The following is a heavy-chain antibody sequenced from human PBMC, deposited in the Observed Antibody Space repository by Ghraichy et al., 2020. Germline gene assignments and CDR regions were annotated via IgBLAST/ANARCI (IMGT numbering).Heavy chain of an antibody. CDR1: GFTFSGSA. CDR3: TSLLTPDPPPQTIWSGYYHGRIDYYYGMDV. Sequence: LSLTCAASGFTFSGSAMHWVRQASGKGLEWVGRIRSKANSYATAYAASVKGRFTISRDDSKNTAYLQMNSLKTEDTAVYYCTSLLTPDPPPQTIWSGYYHGRIDYYYGMDVWGQGTTVTVSS. V-gene: IGHV3-73*01. J-gene: IGHJ6*02. CDR2: IRSKANSYAT. D-gene: IGHD3-3*01.